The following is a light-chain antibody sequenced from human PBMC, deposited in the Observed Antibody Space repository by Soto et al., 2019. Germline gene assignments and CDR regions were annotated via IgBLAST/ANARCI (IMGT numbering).Light chain of an antibody. CDR2: KAS. J-gene: IGKJ1*01. CDR3: QQYNSSPWT. Sequence: DIQMTQSPSTLSASVGDRVTITCRASQSISSWLAWYQQKPGKAPKLLIYKASSLESGVPSRFSGSGSGTECTLTISSLQPDDFATYYRQQYNSSPWTFGQGTKVEIK. CDR1: QSISSW. V-gene: IGKV1-5*03.